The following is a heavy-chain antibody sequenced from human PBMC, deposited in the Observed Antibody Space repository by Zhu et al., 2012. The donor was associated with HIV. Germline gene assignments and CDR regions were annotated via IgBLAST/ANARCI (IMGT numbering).Heavy chain of an antibody. D-gene: IGHD6-13*01. J-gene: IGHJ5*02. CDR3: TKLHTRGYEEFDP. Sequence: QVQLQESGPGLVKSSETLSLICTVSGGSISSYYWSWIRQPPGKGLEWIGYIYYNGNTNYNPSLKSRVTMSVDTSKSHFSLKLNSVTAADTAVYYCTKLHTRGYEEFDPWGPGTWSPSPQ. CDR2: IYYNGNT. V-gene: IGHV4-59*01. CDR1: GGSISSYY.